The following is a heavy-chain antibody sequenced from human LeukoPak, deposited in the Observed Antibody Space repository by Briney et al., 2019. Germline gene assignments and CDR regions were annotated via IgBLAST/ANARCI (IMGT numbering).Heavy chain of an antibody. Sequence: GASVKVSCKASGGTFSSYAISWVRQAPGQGLEWMGSIMPIFGSPKYAQSFQGRVTITADESSSTAYMELGSLRSEDTAVYYCAILPVAYSYGRGMDVWGKGTTVTVSS. CDR3: AILPVAYSYGRGMDV. D-gene: IGHD5-18*01. J-gene: IGHJ6*04. CDR2: IMPIFGSP. V-gene: IGHV1-69*15. CDR1: GGTFSSYA.